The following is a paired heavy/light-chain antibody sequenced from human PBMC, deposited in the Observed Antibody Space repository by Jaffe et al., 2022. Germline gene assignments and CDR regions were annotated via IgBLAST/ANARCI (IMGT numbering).Light chain of an antibody. V-gene: IGKV1-39*01. CDR2: GAS. J-gene: IGKJ1*01. CDR1: QSVRHS. Sequence: DIQMTQSPSSLSASVGDRVTVTCRASQSVRHSLNWYQQKPGKAPMLLIYGASTLQRGVPSRFSGSGSGTDFTLTISSLQPEDVATYYCQQSYGTSVSFGQGTKVEVK. CDR3: QQSYGTSVS.
Heavy chain of an antibody. CDR1: GYNFPSYF. D-gene: IGHD3-22*01. CDR3: ARSTYYFDRSGSEEDVFDI. CDR2: INTNTGKP. V-gene: IGHV7-4-1*02. Sequence: QEQLVQSGSELKKPGASVKVSCKASGYNFPSYFMQWVRQAPGQGLEWMGWINTNTGKPTYVQGFTGRFVFSVDTSVRTAYLEISSLKAEDTAVYYCARSTYYFDRSGSEEDVFDIWGQGTLVTVSS. J-gene: IGHJ3*02.